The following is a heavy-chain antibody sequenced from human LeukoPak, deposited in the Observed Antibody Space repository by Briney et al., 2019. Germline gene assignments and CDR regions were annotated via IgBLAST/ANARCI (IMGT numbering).Heavy chain of an antibody. CDR2: IMPISGTA. Sequence: SVKVSCKASGGTFDSHAINWVRRAPGQGLEWMGGIMPISGTAKYAQKFQGRFTITADDSTSTAYMELTSLRSDDTAVYYCADRFCSGGSCYSTLAEYFQYWGQGTLVIVSS. J-gene: IGHJ1*01. D-gene: IGHD2-15*01. V-gene: IGHV1-69*13. CDR1: GGTFDSHA. CDR3: ADRFCSGGSCYSTLAEYFQY.